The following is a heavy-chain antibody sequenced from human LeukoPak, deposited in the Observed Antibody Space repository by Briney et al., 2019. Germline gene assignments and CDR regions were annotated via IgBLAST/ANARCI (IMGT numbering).Heavy chain of an antibody. CDR1: GFTFSSYS. CDR2: ISSSSSYI. Sequence: GGSLRLSCAASGFTFSSYSMNWVRQAPGKGLEWVSSISSSSSYIYYADSVKGRFTISRDNAKNSLYLQMNSLRAEDTAVYYCARRMDYYDSSGYYVNAFDIWGQGTMVTVSS. CDR3: ARRMDYYDSSGYYVNAFDI. J-gene: IGHJ3*02. V-gene: IGHV3-21*01. D-gene: IGHD3-22*01.